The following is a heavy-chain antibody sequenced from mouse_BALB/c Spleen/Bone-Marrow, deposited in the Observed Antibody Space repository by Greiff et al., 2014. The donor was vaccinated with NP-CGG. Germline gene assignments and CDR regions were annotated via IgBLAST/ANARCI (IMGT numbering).Heavy chain of an antibody. D-gene: IGHD3-3*01. Sequence: VQLKESGGGLVQPGGSMKLSCVASGLTFSYFWMNWVRQSPEKGLEWVAEIRLKSNSYATHYAESVKGRFTISRDDSSGSVYLQMNNLRAEDTGIYYCTWTLGYWGQGTTLTVSS. V-gene: IGHV6-6*02. CDR1: GLTFSYFW. CDR3: TWTLGY. CDR2: IRLKSNSYAT. J-gene: IGHJ2*01.